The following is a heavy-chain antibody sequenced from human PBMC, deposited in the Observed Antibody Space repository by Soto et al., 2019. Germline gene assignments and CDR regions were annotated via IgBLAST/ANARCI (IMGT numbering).Heavy chain of an antibody. V-gene: IGHV1-18*04. J-gene: IGHJ4*02. CDR2: VSAYNRNT. D-gene: IGHD3-10*01. Sequence: ASVKVSCKASGYTFSNYGITWVRQAPGQGLEWMGWVSAYNRNTKYAQKFEDRVTITRDTSTRTAYMELSGLRSEDTAVYSCARDLGFGLSDYWGQGTLVTVSS. CDR1: GYTFSNYG. CDR3: ARDLGFGLSDY.